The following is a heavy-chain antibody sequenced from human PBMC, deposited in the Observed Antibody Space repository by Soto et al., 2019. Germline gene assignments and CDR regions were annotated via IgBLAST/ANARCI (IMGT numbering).Heavy chain of an antibody. J-gene: IGHJ4*02. CDR2: IYSGGST. Sequence: EVQLVESGGGLVQPGGSLRLSCAASGFTVSSNYMSWVRQAPGKGLEWVSVIYSGGSTYYADSVKGRFTISRDNSKNTLYFQMNSLRAEDTAVYYCARDPEYQLPGAYWGQGTLVTVSS. V-gene: IGHV3-66*01. CDR1: GFTVSSNY. D-gene: IGHD2-2*01. CDR3: ARDPEYQLPGAY.